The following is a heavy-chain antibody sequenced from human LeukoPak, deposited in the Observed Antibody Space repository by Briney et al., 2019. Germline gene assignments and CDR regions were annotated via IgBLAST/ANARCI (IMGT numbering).Heavy chain of an antibody. CDR1: GFTFSSYG. CDR3: ARDFSGGIVVVPAAMMGFDP. J-gene: IGHJ5*02. D-gene: IGHD2-2*01. V-gene: IGHV3-30*03. CDR2: ISYDGSNK. Sequence: GGSLRLSCAASGFTFSSYGMHWVRQAPGKGLEWVAVISYDGSNKYYADSVKGRFTISRDNSKNTLYLQMNSLRAEDTAVYYCARDFSGGIVVVPAAMMGFDPWGQGTLVTVSS.